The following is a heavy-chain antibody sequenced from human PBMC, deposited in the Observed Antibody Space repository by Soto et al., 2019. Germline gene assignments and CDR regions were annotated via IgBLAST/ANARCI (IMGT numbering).Heavy chain of an antibody. V-gene: IGHV3-9*01. J-gene: IGHJ4*02. CDR1: GFTFDDYA. CDR3: AKDNSNYVKYYFDY. CDR2: ISWNSGSI. D-gene: IGHD4-4*01. Sequence: PGGSLRLSCAASGFTFDDYAMHWVRQAPGKGLEWVSGISWNSGSIGYADSVKGRFTISRDNAKNSLYLQMNSLRAEDTALYYCAKDNSNYVKYYFDYWGQGTLVTVSS.